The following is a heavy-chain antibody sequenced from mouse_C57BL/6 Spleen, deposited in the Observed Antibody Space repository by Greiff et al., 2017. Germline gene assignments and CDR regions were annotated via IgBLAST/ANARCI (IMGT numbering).Heavy chain of an antibody. J-gene: IGHJ2*01. CDR1: GYTFTGYW. V-gene: IGHV1-9*01. CDR2: ILPGSGST. Sequence: QVQLQQSGAELMKPGASVKLSCKATGYTFTGYWIEWVKQRPGHGLEWIGEILPGSGSTNYNEKFKGKATFTADTSSNTAYMQLSSLTTEDSAIYCCARSEGQLGRWYYFDYWGQGTTLTVSS. D-gene: IGHD4-1*02. CDR3: ARSEGQLGRWYYFDY.